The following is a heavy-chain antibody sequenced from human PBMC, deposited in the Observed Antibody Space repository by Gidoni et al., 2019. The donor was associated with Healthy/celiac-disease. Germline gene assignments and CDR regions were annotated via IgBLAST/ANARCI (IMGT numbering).Heavy chain of an antibody. J-gene: IGHJ4*02. D-gene: IGHD3-10*01. Sequence: QVQLVESGGGVVQPGRSLRISCAASGFTFSSYGMHWVRQAPGKGLEWVAVIWYDGSNKYYADSVKGRFTISRDNSKNTLYLQMNSLRAEDTAVYYCARDLNIRRFEEYYFDYWGQGTLVTVSS. V-gene: IGHV3-33*01. CDR1: GFTFSSYG. CDR3: ARDLNIRRFEEYYFDY. CDR2: IWYDGSNK.